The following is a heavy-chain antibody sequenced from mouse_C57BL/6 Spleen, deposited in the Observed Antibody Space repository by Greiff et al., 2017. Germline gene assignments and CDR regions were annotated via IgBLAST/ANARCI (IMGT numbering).Heavy chain of an antibody. V-gene: IGHV1-55*01. Sequence: QVHVKQPGAELVKPGASVKMSCKASGYTFTSYWITWVKQRPGQGLEWIGDIYPGSGSTNYNEKFKSKATLTVDTSSSTAYMQLSSLTSEDSAVYYCARGHEGYAMDYWGQGTSVTVSS. CDR3: ARGHEGYAMDY. CDR1: GYTFTSYW. J-gene: IGHJ4*01. CDR2: IYPGSGST.